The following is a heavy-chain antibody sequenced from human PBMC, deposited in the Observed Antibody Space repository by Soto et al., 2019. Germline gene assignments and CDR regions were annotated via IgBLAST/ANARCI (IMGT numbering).Heavy chain of an antibody. CDR3: ASGIQLWLRRINNGYSG. J-gene: IGHJ4*02. V-gene: IGHV1-69*12. D-gene: IGHD5-18*01. CDR1: GGTFSTYA. Sequence: QVQLVQSGAEVKKPESSVKVSCKAPGGTFSTYAISWVRQAPGQGLEWMGGIIPMFGTANYAQRFQDRVTITAEESTNRVYMELGSLRSEDTAVYFCASGIQLWLRRINNGYSGWGQGTLVTVSS. CDR2: IIPMFGTA.